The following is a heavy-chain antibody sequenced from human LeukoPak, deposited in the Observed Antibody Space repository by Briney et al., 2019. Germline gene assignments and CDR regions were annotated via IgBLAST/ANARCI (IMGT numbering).Heavy chain of an antibody. CDR2: INHNSGGT. J-gene: IGHJ4*02. Sequence: GASVKVSCKASGYTFTGYYMHWVRQAPGQGLEWMGRINHNSGGTNYAQKFQGRVTMTRDTSISTAYMELRRLRSDDTDVYYCARDKSLRAELGYCSGGSCYPHFDYWGQGTLVTVSS. D-gene: IGHD2-15*01. V-gene: IGHV1-2*05. CDR1: GYTFTGYY. CDR3: ARDKSLRAELGYCSGGSCYPHFDY.